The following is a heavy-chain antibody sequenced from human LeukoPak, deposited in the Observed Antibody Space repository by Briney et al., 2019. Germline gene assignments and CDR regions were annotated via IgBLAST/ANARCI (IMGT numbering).Heavy chain of an antibody. Sequence: GRSLRLSCAASGFTFSSYGMHWVRQAPGKGLEWVAVVSYDGSKTYYADSVKGRFTISRDKSKNTLYLQMNSLRAEDTAVYYCAKSYCSGGSCYYYYGMDVWGQGTTVTVSS. CDR1: GFTFSSYG. V-gene: IGHV3-30*18. CDR2: VSYDGSKT. D-gene: IGHD2-15*01. J-gene: IGHJ6*02. CDR3: AKSYCSGGSCYYYYGMDV.